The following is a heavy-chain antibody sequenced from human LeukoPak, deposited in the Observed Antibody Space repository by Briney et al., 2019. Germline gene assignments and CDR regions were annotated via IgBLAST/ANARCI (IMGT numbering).Heavy chain of an antibody. J-gene: IGHJ1*01. CDR3: VRDFSTVTTAYLHH. V-gene: IGHV3-21*04. CDR2: ISSSSRHI. CDR1: GFTFSSYS. D-gene: IGHD4-17*01. Sequence: GGSLRLSCAASGFTFSSYSMNWVRQAPGKGLEWVSSISSSSRHIYYADSVKGRFTIFGDDAKNSLFLQMDSLRVEDTAMYYCVRDFSTVTTAYLHHWGQGTLLTVSS.